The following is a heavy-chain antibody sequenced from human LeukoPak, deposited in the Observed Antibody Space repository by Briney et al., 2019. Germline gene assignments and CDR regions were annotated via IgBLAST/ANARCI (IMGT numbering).Heavy chain of an antibody. J-gene: IGHJ4*02. D-gene: IGHD2-2*01. CDR3: ARVGSTSWYLDY. CDR2: IRQDGSDN. Sequence: GGSLRLSCAASGFAFSHYWMSWVRQAPGKGLEWLANIRQDGSDNYYADSVKGRFTFSRDNARKSMYLQMNSLRADDTAVYYCARVGSTSWYLDYWGQGTLVTVSS. V-gene: IGHV3-7*01. CDR1: GFAFSHYW.